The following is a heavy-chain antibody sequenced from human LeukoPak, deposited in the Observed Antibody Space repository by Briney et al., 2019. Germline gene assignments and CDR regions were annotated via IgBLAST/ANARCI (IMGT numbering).Heavy chain of an antibody. Sequence: GGSLRLSCAASGFTFSSYAMSWVRQAQGKGLEWVSGIFGSGTTYYTDSVKGRFTISRDNSKNTLYLQMSSLRAEDTAIYYCAKTLGIAATHPSNWGQGTLVTVSS. D-gene: IGHD6-25*01. CDR3: AKTLGIAATHPSN. V-gene: IGHV3-23*01. CDR1: GFTFSSYA. CDR2: IFGSGTT. J-gene: IGHJ4*02.